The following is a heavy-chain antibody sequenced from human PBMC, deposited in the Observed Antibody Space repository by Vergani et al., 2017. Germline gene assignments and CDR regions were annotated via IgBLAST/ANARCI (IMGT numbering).Heavy chain of an antibody. CDR2: ISGNNDDV. Sequence: EVQMVESGGGLVKPGGSLRLSCVASGFTFSHYSMNWVRQAPGKGLEWVSSISGNNDDVYYADSVKGRFTISRDNAKNSLYLDMSSLRAEDTAVYYCARRVWFGELGGYYYGMDVWGQGTTVTVSS. D-gene: IGHD3-10*01. V-gene: IGHV3-21*01. CDR1: GFTFSHYS. J-gene: IGHJ6*02. CDR3: ARRVWFGELGGYYYGMDV.